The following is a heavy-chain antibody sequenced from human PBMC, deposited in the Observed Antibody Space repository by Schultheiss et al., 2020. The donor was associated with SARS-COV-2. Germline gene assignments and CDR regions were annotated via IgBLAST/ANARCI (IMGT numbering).Heavy chain of an antibody. CDR1: GGSISSYY. CDR3: ARDLVVIGDRWFDP. Sequence: SETLSLTCTVSGGSISSYYWSWIRQPPGKGLEWIGYIYYSGSTYYNPSLKSRVTISVDTSKNQFSLKLSSVTAADTAMYYCARDLVVIGDRWFDPWGQGTLVTVSS. J-gene: IGHJ5*02. CDR2: IYYSGST. V-gene: IGHV4-59*12. D-gene: IGHD2-21*01.